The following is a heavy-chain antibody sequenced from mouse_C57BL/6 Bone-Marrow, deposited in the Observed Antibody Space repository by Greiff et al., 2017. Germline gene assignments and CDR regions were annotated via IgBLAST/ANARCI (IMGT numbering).Heavy chain of an antibody. Sequence: DVQLVESGGGLVKPGGSLKLSCAASGFTFSDYGMHWVRQAPEKGLEWVAYISSGSSTIYYADTVKGRFTISRDNAKNTLFLQMTSLRSEDTAMSYCAGYYWFAYWGQGTLVTVSA. D-gene: IGHD2-3*01. CDR1: GFTFSDYG. V-gene: IGHV5-17*01. CDR3: AGYYWFAY. J-gene: IGHJ3*01. CDR2: ISSGSSTI.